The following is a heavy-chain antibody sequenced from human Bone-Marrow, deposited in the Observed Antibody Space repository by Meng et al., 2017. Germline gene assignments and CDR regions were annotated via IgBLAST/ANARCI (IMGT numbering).Heavy chain of an antibody. J-gene: IGHJ4*02. D-gene: IGHD4-23*01. V-gene: IGHV4-34*01. CDR1: GGALGGYC. Sequence: GQRRRGGAGMLKPTVPLSLPWAGDGGALGGYCRSWIRQPPGKGLEWIGEINHSGSTNYNPSLKSRVTISVDTSKNQFSLKLSSVTAADTAVYYCARGVASPIFSTVVTPAFDYWGQGTLVTVSS. CDR3: ARGVASPIFSTVVTPAFDY. CDR2: INHSGST.